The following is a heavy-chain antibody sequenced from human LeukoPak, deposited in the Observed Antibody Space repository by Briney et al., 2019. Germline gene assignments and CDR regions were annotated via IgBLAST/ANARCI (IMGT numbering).Heavy chain of an antibody. Sequence: GGSLRLSCAASGFTFSRYWMHWVRQAPGKGLVWVSRISSDGSGRSCADSVQGRFTISRDNAKNTLYLQMSSLRADDTAVYYCARELSEHNDAFDIWGQGTMVTVSS. CDR2: ISSDGSGR. CDR1: GFTFSRYW. D-gene: IGHD2-21*01. J-gene: IGHJ3*02. CDR3: ARELSEHNDAFDI. V-gene: IGHV3-74*01.